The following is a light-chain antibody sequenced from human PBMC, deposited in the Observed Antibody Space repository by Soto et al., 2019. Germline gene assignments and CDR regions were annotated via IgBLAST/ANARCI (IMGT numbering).Light chain of an antibody. Sequence: QSALTQAPSASGSPGQSVTISCTGTKDDIGVYDFVSWYQHHPGKAPRLIIYEVVQRPSGVPDRFSGSKSGNTASLTVSGLQAADEADYFCKPYARTNTSVFASGRKANV. CDR1: KDDIGVYDF. CDR2: EVV. V-gene: IGLV2-8*01. J-gene: IGLJ1*01. CDR3: KPYARTNTSV.